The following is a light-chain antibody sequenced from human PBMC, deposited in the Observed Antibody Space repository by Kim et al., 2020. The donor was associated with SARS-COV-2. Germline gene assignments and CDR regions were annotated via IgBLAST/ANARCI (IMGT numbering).Light chain of an antibody. V-gene: IGLV10-54*01. CDR2: SNN. CDR3: SAWDTILTGWV. J-gene: IGLJ3*02. CDR1: VHDGVCEG. Sequence: PPSPPTCPRTVHDGVCEGAVGRPQNQGHPPKLLSDSNNNRPSGISETLSASGSGNTASLSIGGLQPEAEADYYCSAWDTILTGWVFGGGTQLTVL.